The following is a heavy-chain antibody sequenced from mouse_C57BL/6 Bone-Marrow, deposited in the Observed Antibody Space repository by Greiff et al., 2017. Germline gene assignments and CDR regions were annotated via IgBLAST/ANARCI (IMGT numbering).Heavy chain of an antibody. D-gene: IGHD1-1*01. V-gene: IGHV1-82*01. CDR3: ARSGNYYGSSYFYWYFDV. CDR1: GYAFSSSW. J-gene: IGHJ1*03. Sequence: QVQLQQSGPELVKPGASVKISCKASGYAFSSSWMNWVKQRPGKGLEWIGRIYPGDGDTHYNGPLKGKATLTADKSSITAYMQLSSLTSEDSAVYFCARSGNYYGSSYFYWYFDVWGTGTTVTVSS. CDR2: IYPGDGDT.